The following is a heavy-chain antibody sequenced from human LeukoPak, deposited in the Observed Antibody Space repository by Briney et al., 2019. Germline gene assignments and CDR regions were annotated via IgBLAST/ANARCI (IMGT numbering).Heavy chain of an antibody. V-gene: IGHV1-69*05. Sequence: GASVKVSCKASGGTFSSYAISWVRQAPGQGLEWMGGIIPIFGTANYAQKFQGRVTITTDESTSTAYMELSSLRSEDTAVYYCARGVSVVANLDYWGQGTLVTVSS. CDR2: IIPIFGTA. CDR1: GGTFSSYA. D-gene: IGHD2-15*01. CDR3: ARGVSVVANLDY. J-gene: IGHJ4*02.